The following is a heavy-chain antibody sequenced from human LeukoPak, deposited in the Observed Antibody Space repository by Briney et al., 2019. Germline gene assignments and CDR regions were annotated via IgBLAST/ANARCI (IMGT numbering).Heavy chain of an antibody. CDR3: ARPNTQLHAFDI. Sequence: ASVKVSCKASGYTFTSYGISWVRQAPGQGREWMGWISAYNGNTNYAQKLQGRVTMTTDTSTSTAYMELRSLRSDDTAVYYCARPNTQLHAFDIWGQGTMVTVSS. CDR2: ISAYNGNT. CDR1: GYTFTSYG. J-gene: IGHJ3*02. D-gene: IGHD4-23*01. V-gene: IGHV1-18*01.